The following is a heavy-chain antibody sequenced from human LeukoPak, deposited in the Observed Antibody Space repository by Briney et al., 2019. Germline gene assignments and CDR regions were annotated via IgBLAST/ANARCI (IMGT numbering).Heavy chain of an antibody. CDR1: GFTFSSYA. J-gene: IGHJ4*02. Sequence: PGGSLRLSCAASGFTFSSYAMSWVRQGPGEGLGWVSAISGSGGSTYYADSVKGTFTISRDNSKSTLYLQMNSLRAEDTAVYYCAKDWDTAMVTAYFDYWGQGSLVTVSS. D-gene: IGHD5-18*01. CDR2: ISGSGGST. V-gene: IGHV3-23*01. CDR3: AKDWDTAMVTAYFDY.